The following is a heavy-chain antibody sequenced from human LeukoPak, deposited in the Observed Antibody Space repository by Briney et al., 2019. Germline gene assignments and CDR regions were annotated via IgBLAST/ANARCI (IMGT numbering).Heavy chain of an antibody. D-gene: IGHD3-10*01. Sequence: GGSLRLSCAASGFTFSSYAMSWVRQAPGKGLEWVSAISGSGGSTYYADSVKGRFTISRDNSKNTLYLQMNSLRAEDTAVFYCARSYYGSGSYHFDYWGQGTLVTVSS. CDR2: ISGSGGST. V-gene: IGHV3-23*01. J-gene: IGHJ4*02. CDR3: ARSYYGSGSYHFDY. CDR1: GFTFSSYA.